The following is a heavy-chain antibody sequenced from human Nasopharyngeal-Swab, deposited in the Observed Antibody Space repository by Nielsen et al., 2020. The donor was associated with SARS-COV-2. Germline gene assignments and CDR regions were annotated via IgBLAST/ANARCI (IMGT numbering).Heavy chain of an antibody. V-gene: IGHV1-3*01. D-gene: IGHD3-16*01. J-gene: IGHJ6*03. CDR3: ARDLGGYYYYMDV. CDR2: INPGNGNT. Sequence: WVRQAPGQRLEWMGWINPGNGNTKYSQEFQGRVTITRDTPASTAYMELSSLRSEDTAIYYCARDLGGYYYYMDVWGKGTTVSLL.